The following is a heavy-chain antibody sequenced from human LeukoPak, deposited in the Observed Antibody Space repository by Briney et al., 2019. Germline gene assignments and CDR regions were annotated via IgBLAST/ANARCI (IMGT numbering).Heavy chain of an antibody. J-gene: IGHJ4*02. CDR3: ARASSIAARLLSY. CDR1: GFTFSSYR. D-gene: IGHD6-6*01. CDR2: ISSSSSYI. V-gene: IGHV3-21*01. Sequence: PGGSLRLSCAASGFTFSSYRMNWVRQAPGKGLEWVSSISSSSSYIYYADSVKGRFTISRDNAKNSLYLQMNSLRAEDTAVYYCARASSIAARLLSYWGQGTLVTVSS.